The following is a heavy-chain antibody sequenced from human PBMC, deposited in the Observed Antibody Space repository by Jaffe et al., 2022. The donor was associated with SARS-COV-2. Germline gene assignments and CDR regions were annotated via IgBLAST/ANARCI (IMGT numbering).Heavy chain of an antibody. CDR1: GYTFTSYA. CDR2: INAGNGNT. V-gene: IGHV1-3*01. J-gene: IGHJ4*02. CDR3: ARALLPILGDSSGYYYPFDY. D-gene: IGHD3-22*01. Sequence: QVQLVQSGAEVKKPGASVKVSCKASGYTFTSYAMHWVRQAPGQRLEWMGWINAGNGNTKYSQKFQGRVTITRDTSASTAYMELSSLRSEDTAVYYCARALLPILGDSSGYYYPFDYWGQGTLVTVSS.